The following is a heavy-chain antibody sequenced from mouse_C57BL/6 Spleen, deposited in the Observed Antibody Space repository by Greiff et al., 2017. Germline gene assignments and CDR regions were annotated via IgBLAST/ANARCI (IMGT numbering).Heavy chain of an antibody. CDR2: IDPSDSYT. J-gene: IGHJ4*01. D-gene: IGHD1-1*01. Sequence: QVQLQQPGAELVKPGASVKLSCKASGYTFTSYWMQWVKQRPGQGLEWIGEIDPSDSYTNYNQKFKGKATLTVDTSSSTAYMQLSSLTSEDSAVYYCARLRITTVVATDYYAMDYWGQGTSVTVSS. V-gene: IGHV1-50*01. CDR1: GYTFTSYW. CDR3: ARLRITTVVATDYYAMDY.